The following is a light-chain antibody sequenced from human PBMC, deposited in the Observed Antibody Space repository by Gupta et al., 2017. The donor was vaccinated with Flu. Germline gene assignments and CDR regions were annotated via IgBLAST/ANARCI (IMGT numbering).Light chain of an antibody. CDR1: ISSY. J-gene: IGKJ1*01. CDR2: FAS. Sequence: ISSYLNWYLQKPGKAPQLLIYFASRLQSGVPSRFSGSGSGTDFTLTISSLQTEDFATYYWQQSYSTWTFGQGTKVEIK. CDR3: QQSYSTWT. V-gene: IGKV1-39*01.